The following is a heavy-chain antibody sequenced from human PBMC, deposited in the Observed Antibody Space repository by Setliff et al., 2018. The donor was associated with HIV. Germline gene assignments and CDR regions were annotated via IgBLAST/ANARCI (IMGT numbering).Heavy chain of an antibody. Sequence: PGGSLRLSCAASGFTFSVHGMHWVRKAPGRGLERVAFINYDEGYEYYADSVQGRVTISRDNSKNTVDLQMNSLRLEDTGVYYCAKDGDFRNSDYDAFDFWGQGTMVTVSS. D-gene: IGHD7-27*01. J-gene: IGHJ3*01. CDR2: INYDEGYE. CDR1: GFTFSVHG. V-gene: IGHV3-30*02. CDR3: AKDGDFRNSDYDAFDF.